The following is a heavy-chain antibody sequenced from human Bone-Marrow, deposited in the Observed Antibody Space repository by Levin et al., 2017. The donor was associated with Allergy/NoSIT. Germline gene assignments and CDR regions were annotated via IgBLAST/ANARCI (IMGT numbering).Heavy chain of an antibody. V-gene: IGHV3-15*05. J-gene: IGHJ4*02. Sequence: PGGSLRLSCAVSGFNFGKAWMSWVRQAPGKGLEWVGRIKSKADGGSTDDATPVKDRFTISRDDSTNMLYLQMNSLKPEDTAVYYCTTASVTYFDYWGQGTLVTVSS. CDR1: GFNFGKAW. CDR3: TTASVTYFDY. CDR2: IKSKADGGST. D-gene: IGHD2-21*02.